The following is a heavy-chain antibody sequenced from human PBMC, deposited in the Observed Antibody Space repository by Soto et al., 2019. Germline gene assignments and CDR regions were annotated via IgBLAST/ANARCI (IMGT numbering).Heavy chain of an antibody. CDR1: AGSITTSY. Sequence: KASETLCLTCTVSAGSITTSYWSWIRQPLGKALEWIGYISYRGSTNYNPSLKSRLTISIDTSKSQISLKLTSMTTADTAVYYCASSGIVGREVNTWFDPWGQGTLVTVSS. CDR2: ISYRGST. D-gene: IGHD3-22*01. CDR3: ASSGIVGREVNTWFDP. J-gene: IGHJ5*02. V-gene: IGHV4-59*01.